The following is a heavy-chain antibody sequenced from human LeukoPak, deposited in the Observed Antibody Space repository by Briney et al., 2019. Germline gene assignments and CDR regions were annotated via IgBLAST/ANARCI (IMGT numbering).Heavy chain of an antibody. CDR1: EFTFSSYS. Sequence: GGSLRLSCAASEFTFSSYSMNWVRQAPGKGLEWVAVTSSDLNVKLYADSVKGRFTISRDNSRSTLYLQMNSLRPEDTAIYYCAREGYYGSGSPPSLYFDYWGQGTLVTVSS. CDR2: TSSDLNVK. CDR3: AREGYYGSGSPPSLYFDY. D-gene: IGHD3-10*01. J-gene: IGHJ4*02. V-gene: IGHV3-30*03.